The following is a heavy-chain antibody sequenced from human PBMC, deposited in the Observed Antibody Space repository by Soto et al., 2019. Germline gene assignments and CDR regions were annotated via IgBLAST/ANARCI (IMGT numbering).Heavy chain of an antibody. V-gene: IGHV1-18*01. J-gene: IGHJ4*02. CDR3: STALIYEIGNDYYLSDY. CDR1: GYTITTYG. Sequence: ASVKVSCKASGYTITTYGSSWVRQAPAQKLEWRGWISAYNGNTNYAQKLQGRVTMTTDTSTSTAYMELRSRRSEDTAGYYCSTALIYEIGNDYYLSDYWGQGTSVTVSS. CDR2: ISAYNGNT. D-gene: IGHD3-10*01.